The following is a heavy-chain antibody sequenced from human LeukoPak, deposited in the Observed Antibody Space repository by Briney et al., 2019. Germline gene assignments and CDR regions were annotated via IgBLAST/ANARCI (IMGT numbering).Heavy chain of an antibody. D-gene: IGHD1-26*01. CDR2: ITWNTDTI. J-gene: IGHJ4*02. V-gene: IGHV3-9*01. Sequence: GGSLSPSCAASGFTFDDYAIDWVRQGPGKGLEWISVITWNTDTIGYADSVMGRFTISTDNAKNSLYLQMNSLRAEDTALYYCAKDISGGAAPYYSASWSERTLATASS. CDR3: AKDISGGAAPYYSAS. CDR1: GFTFDDYA.